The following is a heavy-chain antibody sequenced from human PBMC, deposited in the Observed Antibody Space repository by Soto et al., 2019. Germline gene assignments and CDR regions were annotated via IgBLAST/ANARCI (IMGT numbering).Heavy chain of an antibody. CDR1: GFTFSSYS. D-gene: IGHD6-13*01. V-gene: IGHV3-48*01. Sequence: EVQLVESGGGLVQPGGSLRLSCAASGFTFSSYSMNWVRQAPGKGLEWASYISSSSSTIYYADSVKGRFTISRDNAKNSLYLQMNSLRAEDTAVYYCARHPDRIAEIGWFDPWGQGTLVTVSS. J-gene: IGHJ5*02. CDR3: ARHPDRIAEIGWFDP. CDR2: ISSSSSTI.